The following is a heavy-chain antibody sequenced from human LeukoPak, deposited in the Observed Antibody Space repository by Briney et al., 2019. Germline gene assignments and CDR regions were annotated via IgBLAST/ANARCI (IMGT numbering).Heavy chain of an antibody. J-gene: IGHJ4*02. CDR1: GVSFSGYY. CDR2: INHSGST. CDR3: ARVPGVTSFDY. V-gene: IGHV4-34*01. Sequence: SETLSLTCAVYGVSFSGYYWSWNRQPPGKGLEWIGEINHSGSTNYNPSLKSRVTISVDTSKNQFSLKLSSVTAADTAVYYCARVPGVTSFDYWGQGTLVTVSS. D-gene: IGHD2-2*01.